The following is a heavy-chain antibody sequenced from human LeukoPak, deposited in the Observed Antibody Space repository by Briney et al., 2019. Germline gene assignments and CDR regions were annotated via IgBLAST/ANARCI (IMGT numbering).Heavy chain of an antibody. V-gene: IGHV1-3*01. CDR3: ARDSRQLVVVITTPPDY. CDR2: INAGNVNT. CDR1: GYTFTSYA. Sequence: ASVKVSCKASGYTFTSYAMHWVRQAPGQRLEWMGWINAGNVNTKYSQKFQGRVTITRDTSASTAYMELSSLRSEDTAVYYCARDSRQLVVVITTPPDYWGQGTLVTVSS. D-gene: IGHD3-22*01. J-gene: IGHJ4*02.